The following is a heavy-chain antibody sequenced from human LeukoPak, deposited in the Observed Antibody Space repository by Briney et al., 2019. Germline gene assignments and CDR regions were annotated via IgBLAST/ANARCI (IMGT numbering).Heavy chain of an antibody. CDR3: ARDLSGSDY. D-gene: IGHD1-26*01. CDR2: IYFSGYT. V-gene: IGHV4-38-2*02. J-gene: IGHJ4*02. CDR1: GSSLSSGYY. Sequence: SETQSLTCTVSGSSLSSGYYWAWIRQPPGKGLEWIGSIYFSGYTNYNPSPKSRVTISVDRSKNQFSLKLSSVTAADTAVYYCARDLSGSDYWGQGTLVTVSS.